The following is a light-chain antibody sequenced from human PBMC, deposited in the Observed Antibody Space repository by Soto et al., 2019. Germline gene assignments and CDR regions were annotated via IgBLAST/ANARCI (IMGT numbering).Light chain of an antibody. V-gene: IGKV3-15*01. CDR3: QQRHMWPLT. CDR2: GAS. J-gene: IGKJ5*01. CDR1: QSVSTN. Sequence: VLRQSLATLSRSPGESATLSCRASQSVSTNLAWYQQRPGQAPRLLIYGASARATGIPPRFSGSGSGTDFTLTISSLEPEDSAVYYCQQRHMWPLTFGQGTRLE.